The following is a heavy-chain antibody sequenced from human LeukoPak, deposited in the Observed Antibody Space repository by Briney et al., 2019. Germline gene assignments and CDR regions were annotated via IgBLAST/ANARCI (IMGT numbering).Heavy chain of an antibody. Sequence: GASVKVSCKASGYTFTGYYMHWVRQAPGQGLEWMGRINPNSGGTNYAQKFQGRVTMTRDTSISTAYMELSRPRSDDTAVYYCAREGTGYSSSWRSGASVDYWGQGTLVTVSS. CDR1: GYTFTGYY. CDR3: AREGTGYSSSWRSGASVDY. CDR2: INPNSGGT. J-gene: IGHJ4*02. V-gene: IGHV1-2*06. D-gene: IGHD6-13*01.